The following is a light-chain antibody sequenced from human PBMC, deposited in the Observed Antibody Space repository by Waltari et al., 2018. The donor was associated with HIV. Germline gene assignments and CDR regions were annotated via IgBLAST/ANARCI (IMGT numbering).Light chain of an antibody. J-gene: IGLJ1*01. V-gene: IGLV2-23*01. CDR1: SSDVGSYNL. Sequence: QSALTQPASVSGSTGQSLTISCTGTSSDVGSYNLVSWYQQHPGKAPKLMIYEGSKRPSGVSNRFSGSKSGNTASLTISGLQAEDEADYYCCSYAGSSTYVFGTGTKVTVL. CDR3: CSYAGSSTYV. CDR2: EGS.